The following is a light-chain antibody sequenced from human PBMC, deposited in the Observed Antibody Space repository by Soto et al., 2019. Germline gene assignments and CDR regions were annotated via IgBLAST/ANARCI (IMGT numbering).Light chain of an antibody. J-gene: IGLJ1*01. CDR3: GTWDDSLNGYV. CDR2: SNT. CDR1: RSNIGSNT. V-gene: IGLV1-44*01. Sequence: QSVLTQPPSASGTPGQRVTISCSGSRSNIGSNTVNWYQQLPETAPKLLIFSNTERPSGVPDRFSGSKPGTSASLAISGLQSEDEADYYCGTWDDSLNGYVFGTGTKLTVL.